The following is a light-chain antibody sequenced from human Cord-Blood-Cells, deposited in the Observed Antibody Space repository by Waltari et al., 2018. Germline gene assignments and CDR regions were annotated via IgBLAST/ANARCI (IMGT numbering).Light chain of an antibody. CDR1: QSIRSR. V-gene: IGKV1-5*01. CDR2: DAS. J-gene: IGKJ2*01. Sequence: DIHMTQSPSTLSASVGDRVTITCRASQSIRSRLASYQQKPGTAPKLLIYDASSLESGVPLRFSGSGSGTEVTLTISSLQPDDFATYYCQQYNSYSTFGQGTKLEIK. CDR3: QQYNSYST.